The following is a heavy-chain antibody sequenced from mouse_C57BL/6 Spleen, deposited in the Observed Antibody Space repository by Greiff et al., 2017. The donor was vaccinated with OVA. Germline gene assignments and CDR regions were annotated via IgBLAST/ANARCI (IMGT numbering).Heavy chain of an antibody. CDR2: ISSGGSYT. Sequence: DVKLVESGGDLVKPGGSLKLSCAASGFTFSSYGMSWVRQTPDKRLEWVATISSGGSYTYYPDSVKGRFTISRDNAKNTLYLQMSSLKSEDTAMYYCARHDGSSYFAYWGQGTLVTVSA. D-gene: IGHD1-1*01. CDR1: GFTFSSYG. CDR3: ARHDGSSYFAY. J-gene: IGHJ3*01. V-gene: IGHV5-6*02.